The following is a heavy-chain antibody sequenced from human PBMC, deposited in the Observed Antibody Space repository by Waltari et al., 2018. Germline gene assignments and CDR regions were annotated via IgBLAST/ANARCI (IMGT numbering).Heavy chain of an antibody. CDR3: ARDTGYSKSLCDH. V-gene: IGHV4-61*02. Sequence: QVQLQESGPGLVKPSQTLSLTCTVSGGSLNRDSLFGSWIRQPAGKGLEWIGRVFSNGSVDYNPSLRSRVTISRDTSRNEFSLKLRSVTAADTAFYYCARDTGYSKSLCDHWGPGTQVIVSS. CDR1: GGSLNRDSLF. J-gene: IGHJ4*02. CDR2: VFSNGSV. D-gene: IGHD4-4*01.